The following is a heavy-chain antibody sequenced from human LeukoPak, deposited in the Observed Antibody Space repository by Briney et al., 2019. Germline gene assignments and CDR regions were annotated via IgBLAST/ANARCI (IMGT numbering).Heavy chain of an antibody. D-gene: IGHD3-10*01. V-gene: IGHV3-30*02. CDR3: AKESRRVQALHY. J-gene: IGHJ4*02. Sequence: PGGSLRLSCAASGFTFSSYGMHWVREAPGKGLEWVAFIRYDGSNKYYADSVKGRFTISRDNSKNTLYLQMNSLRAEDTAVYYCAKESRRVQALHYWGQGTLVTVSS. CDR1: GFTFSSYG. CDR2: IRYDGSNK.